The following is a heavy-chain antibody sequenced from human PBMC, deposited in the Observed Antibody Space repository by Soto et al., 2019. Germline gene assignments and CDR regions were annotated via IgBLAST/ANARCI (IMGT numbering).Heavy chain of an antibody. J-gene: IGHJ5*02. D-gene: IGHD6-19*01. V-gene: IGHV4-61*08. CDR3: TREQSDDNYFDP. CDR2: IYYSGGT. CDR1: GAALSSGVYF. Sequence: PSETLSLTCTVSGAALSSGVYFYAWVGQPPGKGLEWLGYIYYSGGTNYNPSLKSRVTISLDKSKSQFSLRLISVTAADTAVYYCTREQSDDNYFDPWGQGTLVTVSS.